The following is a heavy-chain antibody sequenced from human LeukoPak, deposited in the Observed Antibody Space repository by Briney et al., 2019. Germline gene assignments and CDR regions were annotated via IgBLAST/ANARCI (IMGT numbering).Heavy chain of an antibody. CDR1: GYTFTSYD. Sequence: ASVKVSCKASGYTFTSYDINWVRQATGQGLEWMGWMNPNSGNTGYAQKLQGRVTMTRNTSISTAYMELSSLRSEDTAVYYCARGRKRIVVVPAAINYYYYMDVWGKGTTVTVSS. V-gene: IGHV1-8*01. D-gene: IGHD2-2*02. CDR3: ARGRKRIVVVPAAINYYYYMDV. J-gene: IGHJ6*03. CDR2: MNPNSGNT.